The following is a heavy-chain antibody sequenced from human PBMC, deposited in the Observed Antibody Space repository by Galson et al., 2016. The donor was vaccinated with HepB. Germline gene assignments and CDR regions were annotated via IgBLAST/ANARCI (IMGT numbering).Heavy chain of an antibody. D-gene: IGHD2-2*01. J-gene: IGHJ6*03. CDR1: GDSVSSNNAG. Sequence: CAISGDSVSSNNAGWNWIRQSPSRGLEWLGKTYYWSKWYNDYSVSLKGRITITSDTSKNQFSLHLNSVTPEDTAVYYCAREPPVVPPTYYYHMDVWGEETTVTVSS. V-gene: IGHV6-1*01. CDR3: AREPPVVPPTYYYHMDV. CDR2: TYYWSKWYN.